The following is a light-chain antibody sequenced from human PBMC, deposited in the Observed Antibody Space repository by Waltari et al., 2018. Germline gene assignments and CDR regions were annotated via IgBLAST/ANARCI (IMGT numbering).Light chain of an antibody. CDR2: RAY. Sequence: DIVMTQSPDSLAVSLGERATINCKSSTSVLYSSNNVNYLAWYQQKPGQPPKLLIYRAYIRESGVPDRFSGSGSGTDFTLTISSLQAEDVAVYYCQQHFTTPLTFGGGTKVEIK. J-gene: IGKJ4*01. CDR3: QQHFTTPLT. V-gene: IGKV4-1*01. CDR1: TSVLYSSNNVNY.